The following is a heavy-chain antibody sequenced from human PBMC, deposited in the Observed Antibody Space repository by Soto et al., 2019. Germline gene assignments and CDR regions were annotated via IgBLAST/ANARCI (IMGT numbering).Heavy chain of an antibody. CDR1: GFTFSSYG. Sequence: GGSLRLSCAASGFTFSSYGMHWVRQAPGKGLEWVAVISYDGSNKYYADSVKGRFTISRDNSKNTLYLQMNSLRAEDTAVYYCAKARGACDYWGQGTLVTVSS. CDR2: ISYDGSNK. CDR3: AKARGACDY. D-gene: IGHD3-10*01. J-gene: IGHJ4*02. V-gene: IGHV3-30*18.